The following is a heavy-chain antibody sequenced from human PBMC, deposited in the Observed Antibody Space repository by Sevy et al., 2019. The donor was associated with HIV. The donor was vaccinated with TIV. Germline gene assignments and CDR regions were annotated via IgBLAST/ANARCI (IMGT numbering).Heavy chain of an antibody. CDR3: ARQMHYYDSAGYYHWDY. CDR2: IHYTGST. J-gene: IGHJ4*02. D-gene: IGHD3-22*01. CDR1: GGSISSSNYY. Sequence: SETLSLTCTVSGGSISSSNYYWGWIRQPPGKGLEWIANIHYTGSTYYNPSLKSRVTIFADTSKNQFSLKLSSVTAADTAVYYCARQMHYYDSAGYYHWDYWGQGTLVTVSS. V-gene: IGHV4-39*01.